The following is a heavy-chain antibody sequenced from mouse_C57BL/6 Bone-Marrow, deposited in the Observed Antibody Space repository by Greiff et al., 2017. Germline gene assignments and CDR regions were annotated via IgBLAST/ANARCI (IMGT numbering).Heavy chain of an antibody. CDR1: GYTFTSYW. V-gene: IGHV1-64*01. CDR3: ASLGGYYFDY. D-gene: IGHD1-1*02. CDR2: IHPNSGST. Sequence: QVQLQQPGAELVKPGASVKLSCKASGYTFTSYWMHWVKQRPGQGLEWIGMIHPNSGSTNYNEKFKSKATLTVDKSSSTAYMQLSSLTSEDYAVYYCASLGGYYFDYWGQGTTLTVSS. J-gene: IGHJ2*01.